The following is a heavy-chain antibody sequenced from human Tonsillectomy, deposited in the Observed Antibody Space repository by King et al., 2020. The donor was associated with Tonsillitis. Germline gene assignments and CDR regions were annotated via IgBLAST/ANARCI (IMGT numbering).Heavy chain of an antibody. V-gene: IGHV3-15*01. J-gene: IGHJ4*02. Sequence: VQLVESGGVLVKPGWSLRLSCAASRFTFSNAWMSWVRQAPGKGLEWVVRIKSKTDGGTTDYAAPVQGRFTISRDDSKTTLYLQMNSLKTEDTAVYYCTARDGYNLGPYYFDYWGQGTLVTVSS. CDR1: RFTFSNAW. CDR3: TARDGYNLGPYYFDY. CDR2: IKSKTDGGTT. D-gene: IGHD5-24*01.